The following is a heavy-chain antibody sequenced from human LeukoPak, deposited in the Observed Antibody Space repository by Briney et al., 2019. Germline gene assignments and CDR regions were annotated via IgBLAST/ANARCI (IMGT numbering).Heavy chain of an antibody. D-gene: IGHD3-10*01. CDR2: INHSGST. J-gene: IGHJ6*02. V-gene: IGHV4-34*01. Sequence: GSLRLSCAGSGFTVSSNYMSWIRQPPGKGLEWIGEINHSGSTNYNPSLKSRVTISVDTSKNQFSLKLSSVTAADTAVYYCARRRKVRGVTPYYGMDVWGQGTTVTVSS. CDR3: ARRRKVRGVTPYYGMDV. CDR1: GFTVSSNY.